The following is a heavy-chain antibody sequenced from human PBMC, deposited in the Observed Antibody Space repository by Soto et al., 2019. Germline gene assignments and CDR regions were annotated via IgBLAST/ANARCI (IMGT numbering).Heavy chain of an antibody. CDR3: AKVPSLGNPYYYYYMDV. CDR1: GFTFSSYA. D-gene: IGHD7-27*01. CDR2: ICGSGGST. V-gene: IGHV3-23*01. Sequence: GGSLRLSCAASGFTFSSYAMSWVRQAPGKGLEWVSAICGSGGSTYYADSVKGRFTISRDNSKNTLYLQMNSLRAEDTAVYYCAKVPSLGNPYYYYYMDVWGKGTTVTVSS. J-gene: IGHJ6*03.